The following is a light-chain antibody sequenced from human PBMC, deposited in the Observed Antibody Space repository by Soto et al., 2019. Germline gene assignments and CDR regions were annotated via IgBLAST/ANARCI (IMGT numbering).Light chain of an antibody. J-gene: IGKJ2*01. CDR1: QSVRNSY. CDR3: QQYGSSPYT. CDR2: GAS. V-gene: IGKV3-20*01. Sequence: EILLTQSPGTLSLSPGERATLSCRASQSVRNSYLAWYQQKPGQAPRLLIYGASGRATGIPDRFSGSGSVTAFTLTISRLAPEDFAVYYCQQYGSSPYTFGQGTKLEI.